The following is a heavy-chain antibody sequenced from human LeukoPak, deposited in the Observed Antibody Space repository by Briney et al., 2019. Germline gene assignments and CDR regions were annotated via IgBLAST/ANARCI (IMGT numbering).Heavy chain of an antibody. V-gene: IGHV4-38-2*02. J-gene: IGHJ5*02. CDR2: IYHSGST. D-gene: IGHD2-15*01. CDR1: GSGYSISGGFY. CDR3: ARHAGYCSGGSCYPANWFDP. Sequence: SETLSLTCTVSGSGYSISGGFYWGWIRQPPGKGLEWIGSIYHSGSTYYNPSLKSRATIPVDTSKNQFSLKLKFVTAADTAVYYCARHAGYCSGGSCYPANWFDPWGQGTLVTVSS.